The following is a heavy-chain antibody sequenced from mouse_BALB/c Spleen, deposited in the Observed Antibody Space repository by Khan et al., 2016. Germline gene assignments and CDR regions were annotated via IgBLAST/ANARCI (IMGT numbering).Heavy chain of an antibody. J-gene: IGHJ4*01. V-gene: IGHV4-1*02. D-gene: IGHD2-4*01. CDR3: ANYDPYYAMDY. CDR1: GFEFSRYW. CDR2: INPDSSTI. Sequence: EVKLLEAGGGLVQPGGSLKLSCAASGFEFSRYWMSWVRQAPGKGLEWIGEINPDSSTINYMPSLKDKFIISRDNAKNTLYLQMSKVRSEDTALYYCANYDPYYAMDYWGQGTSVTVSS.